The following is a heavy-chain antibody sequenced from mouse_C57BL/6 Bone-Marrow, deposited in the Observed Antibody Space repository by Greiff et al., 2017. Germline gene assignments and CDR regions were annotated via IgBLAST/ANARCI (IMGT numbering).Heavy chain of an antibody. CDR3: TFIYYGYAYFDY. CDR1: GFNIKDDY. V-gene: IGHV14-4*01. Sequence: EVQLQQSGAELVRPGASVKLSCTASGFNIKDDYMHWVKPRPEQGLEWIGWIDPENGDTEYASKFQGKATITADTSSNTAYLQLSSLTSEDTAVYYCTFIYYGYAYFDYWGQGTTLTVSS. D-gene: IGHD2-2*01. CDR2: IDPENGDT. J-gene: IGHJ2*01.